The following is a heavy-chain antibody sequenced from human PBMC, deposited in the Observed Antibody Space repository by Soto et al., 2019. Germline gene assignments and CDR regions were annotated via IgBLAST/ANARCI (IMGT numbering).Heavy chain of an antibody. CDR3: ARDRDSESGHYYYYGMDV. Sequence: GGSLRLSCAASGFTFSSYGMHWVRQAPGKGLEWVAVIWYDGSNKYYADSVKGRFTISRDNSKNTLYLQMNSLRAEDTAVYYCARDRDSESGHYYYYGMDVWGQGTTVTVSS. V-gene: IGHV3-33*01. CDR2: IWYDGSNK. CDR1: GFTFSSYG. D-gene: IGHD1-26*01. J-gene: IGHJ6*02.